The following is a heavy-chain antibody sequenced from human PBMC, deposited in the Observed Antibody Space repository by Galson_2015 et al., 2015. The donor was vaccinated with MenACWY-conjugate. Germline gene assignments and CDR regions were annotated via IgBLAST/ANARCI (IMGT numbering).Heavy chain of an antibody. Sequence: SLRLSCAASGFTFSSYRMNWVRQAPGKGLEWVSYISSSSSYTNYADSVKGRFTISRDNAKNSLYLQMNSLRAEDTAVYYCARCEGSITIFGVVTPFDYWGQGT. D-gene: IGHD3-3*01. CDR1: GFTFSSYR. J-gene: IGHJ4*02. CDR3: ARCEGSITIFGVVTPFDY. V-gene: IGHV3-21*05. CDR2: ISSSSSYT.